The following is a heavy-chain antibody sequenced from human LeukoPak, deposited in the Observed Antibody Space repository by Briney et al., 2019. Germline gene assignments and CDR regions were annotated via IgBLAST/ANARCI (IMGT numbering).Heavy chain of an antibody. J-gene: IGHJ5*02. CDR1: GGSISSYY. CDR2: IYYSGST. Sequence: SETLSLTCTVSGGSISSYYWSWIRQPPGKGLEWIGYIYYSGSTNYNPSLKSRVTISVDTSKNQFSLKLSSVTAADTAVYYCARGLAIWFGESAHNWFDPWGQGTLVTVSS. V-gene: IGHV4-59*01. CDR3: ARGLAIWFGESAHNWFDP. D-gene: IGHD3-10*01.